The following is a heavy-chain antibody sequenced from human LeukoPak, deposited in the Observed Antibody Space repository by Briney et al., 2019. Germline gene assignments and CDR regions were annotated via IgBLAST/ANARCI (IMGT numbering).Heavy chain of an antibody. CDR1: RYTFTSYY. CDR2: INPSGCST. Sequence: PSVKLSCKASRYTFTSYYMHWVRHAPGQGLEWMGIINPSGCSTRYAQKLQGRVTMTRDMSTSTVYMELSSLRSEETTVYYCARVSRLDYYDSSGYFDYWGQGTLVTVSS. J-gene: IGHJ4*02. D-gene: IGHD3-22*01. V-gene: IGHV1-46*01. CDR3: ARVSRLDYYDSSGYFDY.